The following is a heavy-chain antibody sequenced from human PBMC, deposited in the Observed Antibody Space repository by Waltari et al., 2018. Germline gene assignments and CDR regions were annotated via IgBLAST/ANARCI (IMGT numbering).Heavy chain of an antibody. Sequence: QLQLQESGPGLVKPSETLSLTCTVSGGSISTNGHYWGWIRQPPGKGLEWIGSTHFTGSTYYIRALKNRITVSVDTSKNEFSLKLSVLTAADTAVYYCASPIFGVVNTGGPFDYWGQGTLVTVSS. CDR3: ASPIFGVVNTGGPFDY. CDR1: GGSISTNGHY. V-gene: IGHV4-39*01. CDR2: THFTGST. J-gene: IGHJ4*02. D-gene: IGHD3-3*01.